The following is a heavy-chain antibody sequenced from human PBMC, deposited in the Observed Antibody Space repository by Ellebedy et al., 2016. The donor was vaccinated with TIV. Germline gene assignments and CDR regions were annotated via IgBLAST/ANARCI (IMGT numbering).Heavy chain of an antibody. Sequence: AASVKVSCKASGYIFTNYDINWVRQATGQGLEWMGWMNPNSGNTGYAQKFQGRVNMTRNTSISTAYMELTSLRSEDTAVYFCARRQLYMSDYWGQGTLVTVSS. CDR3: ARRQLYMSDY. CDR1: GYIFTNYD. V-gene: IGHV1-8*01. CDR2: MNPNSGNT. D-gene: IGHD1-1*01. J-gene: IGHJ4*02.